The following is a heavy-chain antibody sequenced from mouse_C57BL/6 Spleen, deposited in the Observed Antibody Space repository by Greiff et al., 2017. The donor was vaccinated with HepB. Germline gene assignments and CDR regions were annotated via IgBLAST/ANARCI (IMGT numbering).Heavy chain of an antibody. CDR2: IDPSDSYT. CDR1: GYTFTSYW. J-gene: IGHJ2*01. V-gene: IGHV1-69*01. CDR3: ARGTYWSLDY. Sequence: QVQLQQPGAELVMPGASVKLSCKASGYTFTSYWMHWVKQRPGQGLEWIGEIDPSDSYTNYNQKFKGKSTLTVDKSSSTAYMQLSSLTSEDSAVYYCARGTYWSLDYWGQGTTLTVSS. D-gene: IGHD2-10*01.